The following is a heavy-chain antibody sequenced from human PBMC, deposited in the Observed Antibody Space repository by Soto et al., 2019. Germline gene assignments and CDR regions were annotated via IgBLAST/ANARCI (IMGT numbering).Heavy chain of an antibody. Sequence: SETLSLTCTVSGGSISSSSYYWGWIRQPPGKGLEGIGRIYYSGSTYYNPSLKSRVTISVDTSKNQFSLKLSSVSAAYTSVYYCARGFPTVVTVDYWGQGTLVTVSS. CDR2: IYYSGST. CDR1: GGSISSSSYY. D-gene: IGHD4-17*01. J-gene: IGHJ4*02. CDR3: ARGFPTVVTVDY. V-gene: IGHV4-39*01.